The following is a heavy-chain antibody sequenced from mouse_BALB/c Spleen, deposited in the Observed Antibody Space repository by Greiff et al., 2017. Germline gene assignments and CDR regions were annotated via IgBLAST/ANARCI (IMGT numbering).Heavy chain of an antibody. CDR2: IYPGDGDT. Sequence: QVQLQQSGAELVRPGSSVKISCKASGYAFSSYWMNWVKQRPGQGLEWIGQIYPGDGDTNYNGKFKGKATLTADKSSSTAYMQLSSLTSEDSAVYFCASPITTVGASDYWGQGTTLTVSS. D-gene: IGHD1-1*01. J-gene: IGHJ2*01. CDR1: GYAFSSYW. CDR3: ASPITTVGASDY. V-gene: IGHV1-80*01.